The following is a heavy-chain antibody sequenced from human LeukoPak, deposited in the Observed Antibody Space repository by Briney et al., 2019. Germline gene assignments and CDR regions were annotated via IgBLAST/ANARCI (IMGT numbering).Heavy chain of an antibody. CDR2: IHYSGST. CDR3: ARAVINWFDP. Sequence: SETLSLTCTVSGDSINSYYWSWLRQPPGKGLEWIGYIHYSGSTNYNPSLKSRVTISEDRSNNQFSLRLSSVTAADTAVYYCARAVINWFDPWGQGARVTVSS. J-gene: IGHJ5*02. V-gene: IGHV4-59*01. D-gene: IGHD3-10*01. CDR1: GDSINSYY.